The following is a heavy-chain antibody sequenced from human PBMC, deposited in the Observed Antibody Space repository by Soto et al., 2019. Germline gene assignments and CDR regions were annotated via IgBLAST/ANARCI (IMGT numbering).Heavy chain of an antibody. V-gene: IGHV6-1*01. CDR3: AREIVAYCGGDCSNPYYFDY. CDR2: TYYRSKWYN. J-gene: IGHJ4*02. CDR1: GDSVSSNSAA. Sequence: PSQTLSLTCATSGDSVSSNSAAWSWIRQSPSRGLEWLGRTYYRSKWYNDYAVSVKSRITINPDTSKNQFSLQLNSVTPEDTAVYYCAREIVAYCGGDCSNPYYFDYWGQGTLVTVSS. D-gene: IGHD2-21*02.